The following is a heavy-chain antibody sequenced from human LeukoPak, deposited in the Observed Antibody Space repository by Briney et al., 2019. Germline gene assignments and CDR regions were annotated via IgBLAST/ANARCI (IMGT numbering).Heavy chain of an antibody. V-gene: IGHV1-18*04. D-gene: IGHD2-2*01. CDR2: TSAYNGNT. CDR1: GYTFTSYG. J-gene: IGHJ4*02. CDR3: ARDLSRRTVPADIPDY. Sequence: ASVKVSCKASGYTFTSYGISWVRQAPGQGLEWMGWTSAYNGNTNYAQKLQGRVTMTTDTSTSTAYMELRSLRADDTAVYYCARDLSRRTVPADIPDYWGQGTLVTVSS.